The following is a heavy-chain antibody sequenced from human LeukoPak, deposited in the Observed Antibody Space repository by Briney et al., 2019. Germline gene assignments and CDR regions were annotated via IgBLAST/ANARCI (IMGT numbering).Heavy chain of an antibody. CDR1: GFTFSSYG. J-gene: IGHJ3*02. Sequence: GGSLRLSCAASGFTFSSYGIHWVRQAPGKGLEWVAFIRYDGSNKYYADSVKGRFTISRDNSKNTLYLQMNSLRAEDTAVYYCARGEQWLRGAFDIWGQGTMVTVSS. CDR2: IRYDGSNK. CDR3: ARGEQWLRGAFDI. D-gene: IGHD6-19*01. V-gene: IGHV3-30*02.